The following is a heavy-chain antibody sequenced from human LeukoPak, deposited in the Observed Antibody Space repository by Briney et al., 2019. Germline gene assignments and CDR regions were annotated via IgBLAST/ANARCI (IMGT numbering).Heavy chain of an antibody. D-gene: IGHD2-15*01. V-gene: IGHV4-59*01. CDR2: IYYSGST. J-gene: IGHJ4*02. CDR1: GGSISSYY. CDR3: ARDSCSGGSCYWHY. Sequence: SETLSLTCTVSGGSISSYYWSWIRQPPGKGLEWIGYIYYSGSTNYNPSLKSRVTISVDASKNQFSLKLSSVTAADTAVYYCARDSCSGGSCYWHYWGQGTLVTVSS.